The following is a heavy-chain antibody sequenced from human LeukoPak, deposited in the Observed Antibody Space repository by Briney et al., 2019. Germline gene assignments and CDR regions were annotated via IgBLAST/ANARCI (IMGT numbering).Heavy chain of an antibody. J-gene: IGHJ4*02. CDR3: ASSSSGTNNFDY. Sequence: ASVKVSCKASGGTFSSYAISWVRQAPGQGLEWMGGIIPILGIANYAQKFQGRVTITTDESTSTAYMELSSLRSEDTAVYYCASSSSGTNNFDYWGQGTLVTVSS. D-gene: IGHD6-6*01. V-gene: IGHV1-69*10. CDR2: IIPILGIA. CDR1: GGTFSSYA.